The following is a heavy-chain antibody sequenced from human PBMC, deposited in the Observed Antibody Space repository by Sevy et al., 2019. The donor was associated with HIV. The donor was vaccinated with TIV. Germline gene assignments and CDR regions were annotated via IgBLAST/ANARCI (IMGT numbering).Heavy chain of an antibody. CDR1: GFVFLTYG. V-gene: IGHV1-18*01. CDR2: ISAYNGNR. J-gene: IGHJ5*02. Sequence: ASVKVSCKVSGFVFLTYGITWVRQAPGQGLEWMGWISAYNGNRNYAQKLQGRVTMTTDTSTNTDTTTSYMELRSLRPADTAVYYCAIVPTALDDEDVLTRQNWFDPWGQGTLVTVSS. D-gene: IGHD2-2*01. CDR3: AIVPTALDDEDVLTRQNWFDP.